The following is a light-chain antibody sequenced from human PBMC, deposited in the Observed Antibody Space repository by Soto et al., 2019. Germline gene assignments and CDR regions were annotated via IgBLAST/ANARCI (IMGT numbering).Light chain of an antibody. V-gene: IGKV3-20*01. CDR3: QQYGSSPRT. CDR2: DAS. Sequence: EIVLTQSPGTLSLFPGERATLSCRASQSVSSSYLAWYQQKPGQAPRLLIYDASSRAAGIPDRFSGSGSGTDFTLTISRLEPEDFAVYYCQQYGSSPRTFGQGTKVDIK. CDR1: QSVSSSY. J-gene: IGKJ1*01.